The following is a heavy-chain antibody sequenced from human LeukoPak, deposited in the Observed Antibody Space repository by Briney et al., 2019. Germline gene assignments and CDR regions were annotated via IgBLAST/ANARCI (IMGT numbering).Heavy chain of an antibody. V-gene: IGHV1-18*01. Sequence: GASVQVSCQASGYAFTSYGISWVRPAPGQGLEWMGWISAYNGNTNYTQKLQGRVTMTTDTSTSTAYMELRSLRSDDTAVYYCARANIAAAGPTGDDYWGQGTLVTVSS. CDR1: GYAFTSYG. CDR2: ISAYNGNT. CDR3: ARANIAAAGPTGDDY. J-gene: IGHJ4*02. D-gene: IGHD6-13*01.